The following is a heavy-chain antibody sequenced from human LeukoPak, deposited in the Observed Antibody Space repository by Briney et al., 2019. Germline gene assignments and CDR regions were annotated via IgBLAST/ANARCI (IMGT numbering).Heavy chain of an antibody. CDR3: ARDSPVAGIDY. Sequence: SSETLSLTCAVYGGSFSGYYWSWIRQPPGKGLEWIGEINHSGSTNYNPSLKSRVTISVDTSKNQFSLKLSSVTAADTAVYYCARDSPVAGIDYWGQGTLVTVSS. V-gene: IGHV4-34*01. CDR1: GGSFSGYY. J-gene: IGHJ4*02. D-gene: IGHD6-19*01. CDR2: INHSGST.